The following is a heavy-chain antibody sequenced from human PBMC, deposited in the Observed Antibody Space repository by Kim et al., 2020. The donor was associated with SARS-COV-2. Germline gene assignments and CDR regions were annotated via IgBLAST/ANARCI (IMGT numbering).Heavy chain of an antibody. J-gene: IGHJ5*02. Sequence: SETLSLTCTVSGGSISSSSYYWGWIRQPPGKGLEWIGSIYYSGSTYYNPSLKSRVTISVDTSKNQFSLKLSSVTAADTAVYYCARHSAEAVAGNPWGQGTLVTVSS. D-gene: IGHD6-19*01. CDR2: IYYSGST. CDR3: ARHSAEAVAGNP. V-gene: IGHV4-39*01. CDR1: GGSISSSSYY.